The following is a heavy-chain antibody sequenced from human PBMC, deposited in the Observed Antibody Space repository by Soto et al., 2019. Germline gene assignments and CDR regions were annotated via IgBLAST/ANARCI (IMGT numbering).Heavy chain of an antibody. V-gene: IGHV3-11*06. CDR2: ISTSSTYT. Sequence: GGSLRLSCVASGFTFSDYYMAWTRQAPGKGLEWVSDISTSSTYTNYADSVKGRFTISRDNAKNSLFLQMNSLRAEDTAVYYCARFYCSGATCYNNFDCWGQGTLVTVSS. CDR3: ARFYCSGATCYNNFDC. CDR1: GFTFSDYY. J-gene: IGHJ4*02. D-gene: IGHD2-2*02.